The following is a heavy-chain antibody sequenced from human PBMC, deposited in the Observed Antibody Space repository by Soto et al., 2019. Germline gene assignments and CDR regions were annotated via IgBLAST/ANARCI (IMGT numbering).Heavy chain of an antibody. Sequence: QVQLQESGPGLVKPSETLSLTCTVSGGSISSYYWSWIRQPAGKGLEWIGRFYTSGSTNYNPSLKSRVTMSVDTSKNQFSLKLRSVTAADTAVYYCARDRGYCSSTSCYQGGDWFDPWGQGTLVTVSS. V-gene: IGHV4-4*07. CDR2: FYTSGST. CDR3: ARDRGYCSSTSCYQGGDWFDP. D-gene: IGHD2-2*01. J-gene: IGHJ5*02. CDR1: GGSISSYY.